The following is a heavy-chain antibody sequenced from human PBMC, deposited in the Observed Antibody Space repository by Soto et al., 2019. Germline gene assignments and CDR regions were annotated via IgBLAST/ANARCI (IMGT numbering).Heavy chain of an antibody. CDR2: IVVGSGHT. D-gene: IGHD2-2*01. J-gene: IGHJ6*02. CDR1: GFTFTSSA. V-gene: IGHV1-58*02. CDR3: AAASSTSGGYYGMDV. Sequence: SVKVSCKTSGFTFTSSAMQWVRQARGQRLEWIGWIVVGSGHTNYAQKFQERVTITRDMSTSTAYMELGSLRSEDTAMYYCAAASSTSGGYYGMDVWGQGTTVTVSS.